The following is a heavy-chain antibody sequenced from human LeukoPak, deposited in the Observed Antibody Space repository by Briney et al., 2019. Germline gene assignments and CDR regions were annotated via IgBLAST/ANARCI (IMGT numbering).Heavy chain of an antibody. CDR2: MNPHSGNI. CDR1: GYTFTSYV. Sequence: ASVKVSFKASGYTFTSYVINWVRQATGQGLEWMGWMNPHSGNIGQAQNFQGRVTMTWNTSISTAYMELSSLRSEDTAVYYCARSRGIVGAMDVWGKGTTVTISS. D-gene: IGHD1-26*01. V-gene: IGHV1-8*01. J-gene: IGHJ6*04. CDR3: ARSRGIVGAMDV.